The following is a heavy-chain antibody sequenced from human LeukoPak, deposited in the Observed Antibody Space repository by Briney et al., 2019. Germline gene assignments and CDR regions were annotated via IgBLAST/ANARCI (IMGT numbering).Heavy chain of an antibody. V-gene: IGHV3-23*01. J-gene: IGHJ5*02. CDR2: ISGSGGST. CDR1: GFTFSSYA. CDR3: AKDLFEVYDFWIT. Sequence: GGSLRLSCAASGFTFSSYAMSWVRQAPGKGLEWVPAISGSGGSTYYADSVKGRFTISRDNSKNTLYLQMNSLRAEDTAVYYCAKDLFEVYDFWITWGQGTLVTVSS. D-gene: IGHD3-3*01.